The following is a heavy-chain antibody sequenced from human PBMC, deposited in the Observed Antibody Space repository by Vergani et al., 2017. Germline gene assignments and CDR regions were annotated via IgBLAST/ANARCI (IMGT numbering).Heavy chain of an antibody. J-gene: IGHJ4*02. CDR1: GFTVSSNY. CDR3: ARARGEPPWDYFDY. D-gene: IGHD3-16*01. CDR2: IYSGGST. V-gene: IGHV3-53*01. Sequence: EVQLVESGGGLIQPGGSLRLSCAASGFTVSSNYMSWVRQAPGKGLEWVSVIYSGGSTYYADSVKGRFNISRDNSKNTLYLKMNSLRAEDTAVYYCARARGEPPWDYFDYWGQGTLVTVSS.